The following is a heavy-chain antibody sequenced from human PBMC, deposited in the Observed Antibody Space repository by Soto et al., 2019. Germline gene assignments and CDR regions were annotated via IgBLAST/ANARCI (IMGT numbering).Heavy chain of an antibody. D-gene: IGHD6-25*01. V-gene: IGHV1-18*01. Sequence: ASVKVSCKASGYTFTSYGISLVRQAPGQGLEWMGWISAYNGNTNYAQKLQGRVTMTTDTSTSTAYMELRSLRSDDTAVYYCARDLPGIAAAGAFDIWGQGTMVTVSS. J-gene: IGHJ3*02. CDR2: ISAYNGNT. CDR3: ARDLPGIAAAGAFDI. CDR1: GYTFTSYG.